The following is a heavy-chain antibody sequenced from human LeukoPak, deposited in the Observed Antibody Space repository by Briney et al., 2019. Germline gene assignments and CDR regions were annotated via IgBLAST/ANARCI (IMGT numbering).Heavy chain of an antibody. Sequence: GGSLRLSCAVSGFSVRTNFMSWVRQAPGKGLEWVSVIYTGGGTDHADSVKGRFTISRDNSRNTLSLQMNSLRADDTAIYYCTRSGYRHPYHFESWGQGTLVIVSS. CDR2: IYTGGGT. J-gene: IGHJ4*02. CDR3: TRSGYRHPYHFES. D-gene: IGHD3-16*02. CDR1: GFSVRTNF. V-gene: IGHV3-53*01.